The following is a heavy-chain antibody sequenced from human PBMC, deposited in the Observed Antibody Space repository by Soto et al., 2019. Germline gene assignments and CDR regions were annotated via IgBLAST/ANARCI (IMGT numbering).Heavy chain of an antibody. CDR2: INHSGST. D-gene: IGHD2-15*01. V-gene: IGHV4-34*01. CDR3: AGYCSGGSCYGSG. CDR1: GGSFSGYY. J-gene: IGHJ1*01. Sequence: SETLSLTCAVYGGSFSGYYWSWIRQPPGKGLEWIGEINHSGSTNYNPSLKSRVTISVDTSKNQFSLKLSSVTAADTAVYYCAGYCSGGSCYGSGWGQGTLVTVSS.